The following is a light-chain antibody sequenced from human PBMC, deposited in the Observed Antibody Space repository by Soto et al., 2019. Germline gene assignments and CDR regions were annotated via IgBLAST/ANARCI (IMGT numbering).Light chain of an antibody. CDR2: GAA. CDR3: KQYGSSPLFT. Sequence: EIVLTQSPGTLSLSPGERATLSCRASQSVSSTYLAWYQHKPGQAPRLLIYGAATRAAGVPDSFSGSGSGTDFTLTISRLEPEDFAVYYCKQYGSSPLFTFGPGTKVEIK. V-gene: IGKV3-20*01. J-gene: IGKJ3*01. CDR1: QSVSSTY.